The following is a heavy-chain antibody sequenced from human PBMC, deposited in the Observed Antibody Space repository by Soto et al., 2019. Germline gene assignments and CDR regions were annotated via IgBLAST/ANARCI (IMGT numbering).Heavy chain of an antibody. CDR1: GYTFTSYG. D-gene: IGHD3-22*01. V-gene: IGHV1-18*01. J-gene: IGHJ6*04. Sequence: ASVKVSCKASGYTFTSYGISWVRQAPGQGLEWLGWISAYNGNTNYAQKLQGRVTMTTDTSTSTAYMELRSLRSDDTAVYYCAIPYYYDSSGYYDYYYGMDVWGKGTTVTVSS. CDR2: ISAYNGNT. CDR3: AIPYYYDSSGYYDYYYGMDV.